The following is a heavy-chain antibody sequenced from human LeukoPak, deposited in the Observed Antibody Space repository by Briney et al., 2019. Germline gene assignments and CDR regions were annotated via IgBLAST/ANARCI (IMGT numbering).Heavy chain of an antibody. CDR2: IYYGGST. J-gene: IGHJ3*02. Sequence: PSETLSLTCTVSGGSISSYYWSWIRQPPGKGLEWIGYIYYGGSTNYNPSLKSRVTISVDTSKNQFSLKLSSVTAADTAVYYCARHLTGYSYGFGAFDIFGQGTMVTVSS. D-gene: IGHD5-18*01. CDR3: ARHLTGYSYGFGAFDI. V-gene: IGHV4-59*08. CDR1: GGSISSYY.